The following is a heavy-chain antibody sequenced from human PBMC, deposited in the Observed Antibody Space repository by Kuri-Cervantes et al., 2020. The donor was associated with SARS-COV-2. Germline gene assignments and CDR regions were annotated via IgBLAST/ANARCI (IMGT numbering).Heavy chain of an antibody. V-gene: IGHV1-69*13. J-gene: IGHJ6*02. CDR2: IIPIFGTA. D-gene: IGHD3-22*01. CDR1: GYTFTGYY. CDR3: TFTPYYYDSSGYYYYYGMDV. Sequence: SVKVSCKASGYTFTGYYMHWVRQAPGQGLEWMGGIIPIFGTANYAQKSQGRVTITADESTSTAYMELSSLRSEDTAVYYCTFTPYYYDSSGYYYYYGMDVWGQGTTGHRLL.